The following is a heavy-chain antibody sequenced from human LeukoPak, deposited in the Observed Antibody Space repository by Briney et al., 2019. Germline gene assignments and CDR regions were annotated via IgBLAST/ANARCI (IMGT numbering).Heavy chain of an antibody. CDR1: GGSFSGYY. J-gene: IGHJ6*03. Sequence: SETLSLTCAVYGGSFSGYYWSWIRQTAGKGLEWIGRLYPGVSTNYNPSLKSRVTMSVDTSKNQFALKLSAVTAADTAVYYCARLKFYDSTGYSPGHYMDVWGRGTTVTVSS. CDR3: ARLKFYDSTGYSPGHYMDV. CDR2: LYPGVST. V-gene: IGHV4-59*10. D-gene: IGHD3-22*01.